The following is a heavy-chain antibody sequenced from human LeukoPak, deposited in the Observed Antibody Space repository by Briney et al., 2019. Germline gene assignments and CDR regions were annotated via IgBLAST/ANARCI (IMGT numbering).Heavy chain of an antibody. V-gene: IGHV3-15*07. Sequence: GGSLRLSCAASGFTFSNAWMNWVRQAPGKGLEWVGRIKSKTDGGTTDYAAPVKGRFTISRDDSKNTLYLQMNSLKTEDTAVYYCTTVASIVVVPAASYYYYYGMDVWGQGTTVTVSS. J-gene: IGHJ6*02. D-gene: IGHD2-2*01. CDR2: IKSKTDGGTT. CDR3: TTVASIVVVPAASYYYYYGMDV. CDR1: GFTFSNAW.